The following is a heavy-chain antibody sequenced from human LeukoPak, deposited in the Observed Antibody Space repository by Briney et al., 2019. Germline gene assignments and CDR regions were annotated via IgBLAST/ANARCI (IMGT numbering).Heavy chain of an antibody. J-gene: IGHJ4*02. CDR3: TRESGSYHGNDY. CDR2: INAGNGST. V-gene: IGHV1-3*01. Sequence: GASVKVSCKASGYTFTSYAMDWVRQAPGQRLEWMGWINAGNGSTKYSQKFQGRVTITRDTSASTAYMELSSLRSEDTAVYYCTRESGSYHGNDYWGQGTLVTVSS. CDR1: GYTFTSYA. D-gene: IGHD1-26*01.